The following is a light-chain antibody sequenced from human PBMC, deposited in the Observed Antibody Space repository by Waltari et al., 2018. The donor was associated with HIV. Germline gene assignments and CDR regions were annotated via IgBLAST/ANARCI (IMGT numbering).Light chain of an antibody. CDR2: RNN. J-gene: IGLJ2*01. V-gene: IGLV1-47*01. CDR1: SSNIGSFY. Sequence: QSVLTQPPSASGTPGQRVTISCSGSSSNIGSFYVYWYQQLPGSAPKLLIYRNNQRPSGVPDRFSGSKSGTSASLAISGLRSEDEADYYCATWTDSLRGVVFGGWTKLSVL. CDR3: ATWTDSLRGVV.